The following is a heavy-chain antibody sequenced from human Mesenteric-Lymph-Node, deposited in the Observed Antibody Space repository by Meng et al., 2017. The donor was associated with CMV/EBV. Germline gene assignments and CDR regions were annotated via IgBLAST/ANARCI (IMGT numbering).Heavy chain of an antibody. J-gene: IGHJ6*02. V-gene: IGHV1-69*02. CDR3: ASSVLIAARPLNYYYYGMDV. D-gene: IGHD6-6*01. CDR2: IIPILGIA. Sequence: SVKVSCKASGGTFSSYTISWVRQAPGQGLEWMGRIIPILGIANYAQKCQGRVTITADKSTSTAYMELSSLRSEDTAVYYCASSVLIAARPLNYYYYGMDVWGQGTTVTVSS. CDR1: GGTFSSYT.